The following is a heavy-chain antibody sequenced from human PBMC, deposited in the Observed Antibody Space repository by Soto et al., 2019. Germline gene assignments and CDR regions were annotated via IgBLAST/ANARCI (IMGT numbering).Heavy chain of an antibody. D-gene: IGHD1-26*01. CDR1: GGSISSGDYY. J-gene: IGHJ6*02. CDR2: IDYSGST. Sequence: SETLSLTCTVSGGSISSGDYYWSWIRQPPGNGLEWIGYIDYSGSTYYNPSLKSRVTISVDTSKNQFSLKLSPVTAADTAVYYCDRDSAVQLLIGPREYYCGMDVLGQVTTIT. V-gene: IGHV4-30-4*01. CDR3: DRDSAVQLLIGPREYYCGMDV.